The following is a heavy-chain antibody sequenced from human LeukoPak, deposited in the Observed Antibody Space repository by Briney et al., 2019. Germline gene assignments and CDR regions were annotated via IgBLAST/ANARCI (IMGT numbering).Heavy chain of an antibody. V-gene: IGHV3-7*01. CDR3: ARLLGESTIYDL. CDR1: EFSFNGHW. J-gene: IGHJ5*02. CDR2: IGQNGNEK. D-gene: IGHD3-16*01. Sequence: PGGSLRLSGVASEFSFNGHWMSWVRQAPGKGLEWVASIGQNGNEKYYLDSVRGRFIISRDNAEKSASLQMSSLRDEDTAIYYCARLLGESTIYDLWGQGTLVTVSS.